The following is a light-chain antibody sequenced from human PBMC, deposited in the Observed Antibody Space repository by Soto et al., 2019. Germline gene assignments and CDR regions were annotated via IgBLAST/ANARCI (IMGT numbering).Light chain of an antibody. V-gene: IGLV2-8*01. CDR3: SSWAGSSIVV. J-gene: IGLJ2*01. CDR2: EVN. Sequence: QSALTQPPSASGSPGQSVTISCTGTSSDVGSYNVVSWYQQHPGTAPNLMIYEVNKRPSGVPDRFSGSKSGNTASLSVSGLQAEDEAYYYCSSWAGSSIVVFGGGTKLTVL. CDR1: SSDVGSYNV.